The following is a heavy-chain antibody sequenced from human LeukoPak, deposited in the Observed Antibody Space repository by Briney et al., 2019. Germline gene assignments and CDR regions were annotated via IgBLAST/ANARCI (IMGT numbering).Heavy chain of an antibody. J-gene: IGHJ4*02. Sequence: GGSLRLSCAASGFTFSSYEMNWVRQAPGKGLEWVSYISSSSSTIYYADSVKGRFTISRDNAKNSLYLQMNSLRAEDTAVYYCARDWTPYYFDYWGQGTLVTVSS. CDR1: GFTFSSYE. D-gene: IGHD3/OR15-3a*01. CDR2: ISSSSSTI. CDR3: ARDWTPYYFDY. V-gene: IGHV3-48*01.